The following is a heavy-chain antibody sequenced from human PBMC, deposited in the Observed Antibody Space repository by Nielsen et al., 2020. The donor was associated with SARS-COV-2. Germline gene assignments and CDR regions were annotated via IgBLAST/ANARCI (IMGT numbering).Heavy chain of an antibody. CDR1: EYIFTNYD. Sequence: ASVKVSCKASEYIFTNYDINWVRQAAGQGLEWMGWMNPKSGNTGSAQKLQGRVTMTTDTSTSTAYMELRSLRSDDTAVYYCARDQGELSFDYWGQGTLVTVSS. CDR2: MNPKSGNT. D-gene: IGHD1-26*01. V-gene: IGHV1-8*01. CDR3: ARDQGELSFDY. J-gene: IGHJ4*02.